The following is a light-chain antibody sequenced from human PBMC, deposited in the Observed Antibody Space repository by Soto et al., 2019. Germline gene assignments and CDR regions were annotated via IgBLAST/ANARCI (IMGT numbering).Light chain of an antibody. CDR3: SSYTSSSTWV. CDR2: EVS. Sequence: QSVLTQPASVSGSPGQSITISCTGTSSDVGGYNYVSWYQQHPGKAPKLMIYEVSNRPSGVSNHFSGSKSGNTASLTISGLQAEDEADYYCSSYTSSSTWVFGGGTKVTVL. J-gene: IGLJ3*02. CDR1: SSDVGGYNY. V-gene: IGLV2-14*01.